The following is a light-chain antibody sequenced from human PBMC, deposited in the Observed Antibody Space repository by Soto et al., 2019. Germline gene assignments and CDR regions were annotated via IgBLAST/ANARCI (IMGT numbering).Light chain of an antibody. V-gene: IGLV2-23*02. CDR1: SSDVGSYNL. J-gene: IGLJ1*01. CDR2: EVS. CDR3: CSYAGSSTLYV. Sequence: QSALTQPASVSWSPGQSITISCTGTSSDVGSYNLVSWYQQHPGKAPKLMIYEVSKRPSGISNRFSGSKSDNTASLTISGLQAEDEADYYCCSYAGSSTLYVFGTGTKVTVL.